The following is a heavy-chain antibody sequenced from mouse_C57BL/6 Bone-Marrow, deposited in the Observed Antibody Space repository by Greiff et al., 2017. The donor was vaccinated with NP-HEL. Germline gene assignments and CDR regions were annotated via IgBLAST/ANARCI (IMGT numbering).Heavy chain of an antibody. CDR1: GYTFTSYW. CDR2: IYPGSGST. D-gene: IGHD3-2*02. V-gene: IGHV1-55*01. CDR3: ASLDSSGYPFAY. J-gene: IGHJ3*01. Sequence: VKLQQPGAELVKPGASVKMSCKASGYTFTSYWITWVKQRPGQGLEWIGDIYPGSGSTKYNEKFKGKATLTADKSSSTAYMQLNSLTSEDSAVYFCASLDSSGYPFAYWGQGTLVTVSA.